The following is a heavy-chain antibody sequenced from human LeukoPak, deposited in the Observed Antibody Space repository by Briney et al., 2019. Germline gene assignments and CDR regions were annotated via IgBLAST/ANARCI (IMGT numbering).Heavy chain of an antibody. Sequence: GGSLRLSCEASGFTFTSAWMSWVRQAPGKGLEWVGRIKGKTAAGAPDYVASVKGRFTISRDDSKNTLFLQMNSLKTEDTAVYYCGRRGYSGYGLIDDWGQGTLVTVSS. CDR3: GRRGYSGYGLIDD. J-gene: IGHJ4*02. V-gene: IGHV3-15*01. D-gene: IGHD5-12*01. CDR1: GFTFTSAW. CDR2: IKGKTAAGAP.